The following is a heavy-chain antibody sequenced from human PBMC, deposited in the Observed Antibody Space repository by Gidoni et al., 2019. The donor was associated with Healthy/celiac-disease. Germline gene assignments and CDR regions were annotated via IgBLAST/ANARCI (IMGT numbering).Heavy chain of an antibody. CDR1: GFSVSSNY. V-gene: IGHV3-66*01. D-gene: IGHD6-13*01. CDR2: IYSGGST. CDR3: ARYILTSSWSD. J-gene: IGHJ4*02. Sequence: EVQLVESGGGLVQPGGSLRLSCAASGFSVSSNYMSWVRQAPGKGLEWVSLIYSGGSTYYADSVKGRFTISRDNSKNTLYLQMNSLRAEDTAVYYCARYILTSSWSDWGQGTLVTVSS.